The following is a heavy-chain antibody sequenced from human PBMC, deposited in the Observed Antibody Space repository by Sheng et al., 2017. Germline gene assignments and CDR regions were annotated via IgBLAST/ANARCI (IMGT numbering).Heavy chain of an antibody. CDR3: ARGGFIHYYDRKYYFDY. J-gene: IGHJ4*02. D-gene: IGHD3-22*01. CDR1: GGSISSYY. V-gene: IGHV4-59*01. CDR2: IYYSGST. Sequence: QVQLQESGPGLVKPSETLSLTCTVSGGSISSYYWSWIRQPPGKGLEWIGYIYYSGSTNYNPSLKSRVIISVDTSKNQFSLKLSSVTAADTAVYYCARGGFIHYYDRKYYFDYWGQGNPGHRLL.